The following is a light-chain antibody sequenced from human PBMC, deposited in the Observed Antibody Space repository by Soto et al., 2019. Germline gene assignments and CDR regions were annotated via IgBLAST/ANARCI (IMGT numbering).Light chain of an antibody. V-gene: IGKV1-5*03. CDR1: QNIGTL. CDR3: QQDGSYPLT. J-gene: IGKJ2*01. Sequence: DIQMTQYPSTLSASVGDRVTITCRASQNIGTLLAWYQQKPGKAPMLLMYKTSSLESGVPSRFSGGGSGTEFSLTISSLLPDDFATYYCQQDGSYPLTVGQGTKLEIK. CDR2: KTS.